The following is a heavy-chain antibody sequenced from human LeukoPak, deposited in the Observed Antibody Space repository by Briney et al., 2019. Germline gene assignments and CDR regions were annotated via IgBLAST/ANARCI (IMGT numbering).Heavy chain of an antibody. CDR2: IYPGDSET. V-gene: IGHV5-51*01. Sequence: GGSLKISCKGSGYSFTSHWIGWVRQMPGKGLEWMGIIYPGDSETRYNPSFKGQVTISADKSTSTAYLQWSSLKAADSAMYYCARHRNPYESSGFRYYFDYWGQGTLVTVSS. D-gene: IGHD3-22*01. CDR1: GYSFTSHW. J-gene: IGHJ4*02. CDR3: ARHRNPYESSGFRYYFDY.